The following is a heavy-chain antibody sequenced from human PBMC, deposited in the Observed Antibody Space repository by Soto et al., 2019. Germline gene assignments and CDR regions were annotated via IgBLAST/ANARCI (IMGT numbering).Heavy chain of an antibody. D-gene: IGHD3-10*01. J-gene: IGHJ6*03. CDR1: GYTFTSYD. CDR3: GRGGSLLWFGASYYYYMDV. V-gene: IGHV1-8*01. Sequence: QVQLVQSGAEVKKPGASVKVSCKASGYTFTSYDINWVRQATGQGLEWMGWMNPNSGNTGYAQKFQGRVTMTRNTSISKAYMGLSSLRSEDTAVYYCGRGGSLLWFGASYYYYMDVWGKGTTVTVPS. CDR2: MNPNSGNT.